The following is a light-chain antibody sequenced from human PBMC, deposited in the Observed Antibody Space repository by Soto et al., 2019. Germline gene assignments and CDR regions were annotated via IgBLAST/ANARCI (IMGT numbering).Light chain of an antibody. V-gene: IGLV2-14*03. CDR2: GVT. CDR1: SSDVGHSNH. CDR3: NSYTISTTYV. Sequence: QSALTQPASVAGSPGKSITISCTGSSSDVGHSNHVSWYQQHPGKAPKLIIYGVTNRPSGISNRFSGSKSGSTASLTISGLQPEDEADYYCNSYTISTTYVFGTGTKVSVL. J-gene: IGLJ1*01.